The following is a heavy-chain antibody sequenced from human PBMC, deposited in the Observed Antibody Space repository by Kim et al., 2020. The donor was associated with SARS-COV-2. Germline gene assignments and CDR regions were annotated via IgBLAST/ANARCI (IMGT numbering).Heavy chain of an antibody. D-gene: IGHD1-26*01. CDR1: GYSISSGYY. CDR3: ARDSDNGSYYGAFDY. J-gene: IGHJ4*02. CDR2: IYHSGST. Sequence: SETLSLTCTVSGYSISSGYYWGWIRQPPGKGLEWIGSIYHSGSTYYNPSLKSRVTISVDTSKNQFSLKLSSVTAADTAVYYCARDSDNGSYYGAFDYWGQGTLVTVSS. V-gene: IGHV4-38-2*02.